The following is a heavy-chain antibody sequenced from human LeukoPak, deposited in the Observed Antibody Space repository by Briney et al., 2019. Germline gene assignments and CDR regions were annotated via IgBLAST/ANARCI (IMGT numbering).Heavy chain of an antibody. Sequence: QAGGSLRLSCAASGFTFSTYGMHWIRQAPGRGLEWVAIIWYDGSKEDYADSVKGRFSISKDNSKNILHLQMNSLRVEDSAVYYCARDIWTEGNKYLDYWGQGTLVTVSS. CDR2: IWYDGSKE. CDR3: ARDIWTEGNKYLDY. V-gene: IGHV3-33*01. CDR1: GFTFSTYG. J-gene: IGHJ4*02. D-gene: IGHD3/OR15-3a*01.